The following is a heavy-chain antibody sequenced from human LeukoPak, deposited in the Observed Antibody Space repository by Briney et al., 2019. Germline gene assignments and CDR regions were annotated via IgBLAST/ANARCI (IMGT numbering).Heavy chain of an antibody. D-gene: IGHD3-10*01. CDR1: GGPFSGYY. Sequence: SETLSLNCAVYGGPFSGYYWSWIRQPAGKGLEWIGYIYYSGNTNYNPSLKSRVTISVDTSKNQFSLKLSSVTAADTAVYYCARTVGITMVRGVIWWFDPWGQGTLVTVSS. V-gene: IGHV4-59*01. CDR3: ARTVGITMVRGVIWWFDP. CDR2: IYYSGNT. J-gene: IGHJ5*02.